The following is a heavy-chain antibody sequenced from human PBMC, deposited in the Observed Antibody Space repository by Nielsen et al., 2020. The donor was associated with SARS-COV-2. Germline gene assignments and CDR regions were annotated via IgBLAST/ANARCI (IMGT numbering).Heavy chain of an antibody. Sequence: GESLKISCAASGFTFSSYDMHWVRQAPGKGLEWVAVISYDGSNKYYADSVKGRFTISRDNSKNTLYLQMNSLRAEDTAVYYCAKEGAVAGSFDPWGQGTLVTVSS. V-gene: IGHV3-30*18. CDR3: AKEGAVAGSFDP. CDR2: ISYDGSNK. D-gene: IGHD6-19*01. J-gene: IGHJ5*02. CDR1: GFTFSSYD.